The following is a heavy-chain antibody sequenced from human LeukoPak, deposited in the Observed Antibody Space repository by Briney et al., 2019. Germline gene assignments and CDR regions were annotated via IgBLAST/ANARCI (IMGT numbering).Heavy chain of an antibody. CDR3: ARYSSSTSRYKENYYYYMDV. Sequence: SETLSLTCTVSNYSINNGYYWGWIRQPPGKGLEWIGSIYHSGFTYSNPSLTSRLTMSIDASKNEFSLKLSSVTAADTAVYYCARYSSSTSRYKENYYYYMDVWGKGTTVTVSS. CDR2: IYHSGFT. CDR1: NYSINNGYY. J-gene: IGHJ6*03. V-gene: IGHV4-38-2*02. D-gene: IGHD2-2*02.